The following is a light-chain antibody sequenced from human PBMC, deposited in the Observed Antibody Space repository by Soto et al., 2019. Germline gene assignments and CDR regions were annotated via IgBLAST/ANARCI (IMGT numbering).Light chain of an antibody. CDR3: QQYYSIPFT. V-gene: IGKV4-1*01. Sequence: DFVMTQAPDSLAVSLVERATINCKSSQSVLYNSNNKNHLGWFQQKPGHPPKLLIYGASFRPSGVPDRVSGSGSGTDFTLTISSLQAEDVAVYYCQQYYSIPFTFGQGTKLEI. CDR1: QSVLYNSNNKNH. J-gene: IGKJ2*01. CDR2: GAS.